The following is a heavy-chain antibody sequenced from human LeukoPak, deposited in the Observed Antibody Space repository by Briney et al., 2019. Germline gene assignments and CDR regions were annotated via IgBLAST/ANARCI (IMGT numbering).Heavy chain of an antibody. V-gene: IGHV3-11*01. D-gene: IGHD3-22*01. CDR3: ARGRYFYDGRGTLFDY. Sequence: PGGSLRLSCAASGFTFIDSYMTWVRQAPGQGLEWVSYIGSSGSTIYYTDSVKGRFTISRDNAKNSLYLQMNSLRAEDTAVYYCARGRYFYDGRGTLFDYWGQGTLVTVSS. CDR1: GFTFIDSY. CDR2: IGSSGSTI. J-gene: IGHJ4*02.